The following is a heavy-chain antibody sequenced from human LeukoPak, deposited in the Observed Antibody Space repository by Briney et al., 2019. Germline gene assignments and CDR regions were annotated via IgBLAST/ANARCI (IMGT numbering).Heavy chain of an antibody. CDR1: GGSISSSSYY. CDR2: IYYSGST. CDR3: ASPYYYDSSGYYYF. V-gene: IGHV4-39*07. J-gene: IGHJ4*02. Sequence: SETLSLTCTVSGGSISSSSYYWGWIRQPPGKGLEWIGSIYYSGSTYYNPSPKSRVTISVDTSKNQFSLKLSSVTAADTAVYYCASPYYYDSSGYYYFWGQGTLVTVSS. D-gene: IGHD3-22*01.